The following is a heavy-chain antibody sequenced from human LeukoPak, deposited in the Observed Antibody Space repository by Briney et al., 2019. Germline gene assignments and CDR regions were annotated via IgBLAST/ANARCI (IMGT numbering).Heavy chain of an antibody. CDR2: IYSTGST. D-gene: IGHD1-1*01. Sequence: SETLSLTCTVSGGSISSYYWSWIRQPAGKGLEWIGRIYSTGSTNYNPSLKSRVTISVDTSKNQFSLKLSSVTAADTAVYYCARGWNYYYYYMDVWGKGTTVTVSS. CDR3: ARGWNYYYYYMDV. V-gene: IGHV4-4*07. J-gene: IGHJ6*03. CDR1: GGSISSYY.